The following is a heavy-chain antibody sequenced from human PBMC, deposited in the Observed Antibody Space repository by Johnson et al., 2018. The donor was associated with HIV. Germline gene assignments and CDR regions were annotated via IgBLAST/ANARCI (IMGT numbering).Heavy chain of an antibody. D-gene: IGHD4-23*01. Sequence: VQLVESGGGVVQPGRSLRLSCAASGFTFSNSAMHWVRQAPGQGLEWVTVISYDGNQKYYADSVKGRFNVSRDSAENSLYLQMNSLRPEDTAFYYCVKDIGYGGPSEGAFDVWGQGTMVSVSS. CDR3: VKDIGYGGPSEGAFDV. J-gene: IGHJ3*01. V-gene: IGHV3-30-3*01. CDR2: ISYDGNQK. CDR1: GFTFSNSA.